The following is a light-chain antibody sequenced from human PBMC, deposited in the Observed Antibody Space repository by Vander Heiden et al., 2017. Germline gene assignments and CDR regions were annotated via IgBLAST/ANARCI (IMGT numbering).Light chain of an antibody. CDR1: QSVSSN. V-gene: IGKV3-15*01. J-gene: IGKJ4*01. Sequence: EIVMTQSPATLSVSPGESATLSCRASQSVSSNLAWYQQKPGQAPRLLIYGASTRATGIPARFSGSGYGTEFTLTISSRQSEDFAVYYCQQYKNWPQLTFGGGTKVDIK. CDR3: QQYKNWPQLT. CDR2: GAS.